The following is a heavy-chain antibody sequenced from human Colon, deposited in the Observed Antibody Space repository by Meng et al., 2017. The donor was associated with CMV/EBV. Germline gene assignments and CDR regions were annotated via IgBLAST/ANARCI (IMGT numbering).Heavy chain of an antibody. CDR1: GFTVSSTH. J-gene: IGHJ4*02. CDR3: ARGYSGTSS. CDR2: IYSGGST. Sequence: QGVESGDDLCQAGGSLRLSCAASGFTVSSTHMSWVRQAPGKGLEWVSVIYSGGSTFYADSVKGRFTISRDNSKNTLYLQMNSLSAEDTAVYYCARGYSGTSSWGQGTLVTVSS. V-gene: IGHV3-66*01. D-gene: IGHD1-26*01.